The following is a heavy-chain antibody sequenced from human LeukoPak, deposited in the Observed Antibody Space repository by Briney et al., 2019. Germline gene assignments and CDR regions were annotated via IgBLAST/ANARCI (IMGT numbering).Heavy chain of an antibody. Sequence: GGSLRLSCAASGFTFSSYAMSWVRQPPGKGLEWVSTISGSGGSTYYAGSVKGRFTISRDNAKTTLYLQMNSLRDEDTAVYYCAGDLISGSGSLGYWGQGTLVTVSS. CDR1: GFTFSSYA. D-gene: IGHD3-10*01. CDR3: AGDLISGSGSLGY. V-gene: IGHV3-23*01. CDR2: ISGSGGST. J-gene: IGHJ4*02.